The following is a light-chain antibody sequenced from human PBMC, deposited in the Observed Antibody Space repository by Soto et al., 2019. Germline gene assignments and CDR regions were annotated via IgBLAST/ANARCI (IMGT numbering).Light chain of an antibody. J-gene: IGKJ1*01. Sequence: DVQMTQSPSSLSAFVGDRVTITCRASQRIGNYLHWYQQHPGKAPKLLIYVASSLQSGVPSRFSGSGSGTDFTLTISSLQPEDFATYYCHQTFRSPRTFGQGTKVELK. CDR1: QRIGNY. CDR3: HQTFRSPRT. V-gene: IGKV1-39*01. CDR2: VAS.